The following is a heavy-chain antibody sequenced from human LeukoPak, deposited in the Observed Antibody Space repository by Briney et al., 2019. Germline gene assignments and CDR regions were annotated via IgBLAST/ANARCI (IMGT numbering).Heavy chain of an antibody. D-gene: IGHD6-13*01. CDR2: IYSGDSDT. Sequence: GESLKISCKGSGYSFTSYWIDWVRQMPGKGLEWMGIIYSGDSDTRYSPSFQGQVTISADKSISTAYLQWSSLKASDTAMYYCARHGHSSSLWFGYNWFDPWGQGTLVTVSS. J-gene: IGHJ5*02. V-gene: IGHV5-51*01. CDR3: ARHGHSSSLWFGYNWFDP. CDR1: GYSFTSYW.